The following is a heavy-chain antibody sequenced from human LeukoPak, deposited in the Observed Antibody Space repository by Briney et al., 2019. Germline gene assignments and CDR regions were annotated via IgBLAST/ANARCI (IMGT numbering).Heavy chain of an antibody. CDR3: ARGGGYCSSTSCSRTGRDHYYYGMDV. Sequence: SETLSLTCTVSGGSISSGDYYWSWIRQPPGKGLEWIGYIYYSGRTYYNPSLKSRVTISVDTSKNQFSLKLSSVTAADTAVYYCARGGGYCSSTSCSRTGRDHYYYGMDVWGQGTTVTVSS. CDR2: IYYSGRT. D-gene: IGHD2-2*01. J-gene: IGHJ6*02. CDR1: GGSISSGDYY. V-gene: IGHV4-30-4*01.